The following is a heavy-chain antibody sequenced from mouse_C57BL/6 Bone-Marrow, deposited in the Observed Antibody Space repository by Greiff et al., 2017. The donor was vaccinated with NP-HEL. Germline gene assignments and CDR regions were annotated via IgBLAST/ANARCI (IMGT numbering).Heavy chain of an antibody. D-gene: IGHD1-1*01. Sequence: EVQLVESGPELVKPGASVKISCKASGYSFTGYYMNWVKQSPEKSLEWIGEINPSTGGTTYNQKFKAKATLTVDKSSSTAYMQLKSLTSEDSAVYYCARDRGSSLSYYAMDYWGQGTSVTVSS. CDR1: GYSFTGYY. V-gene: IGHV1-42*01. CDR2: INPSTGGT. CDR3: ARDRGSSLSYYAMDY. J-gene: IGHJ4*01.